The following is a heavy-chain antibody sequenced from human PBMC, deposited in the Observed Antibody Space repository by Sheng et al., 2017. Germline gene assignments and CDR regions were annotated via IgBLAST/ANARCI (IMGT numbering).Heavy chain of an antibody. Sequence: QVQLVESGGGVVQPGRSLRLSCAASGFTFSSYGMHWVRQAPGKGLEWVAAISYDGSNKFYADSVKGRFTISRDNSKNTMYLQMNSLRADDTAVYYCARDHFSGERFLDYWGPG. V-gene: IGHV3-30*03. D-gene: IGHD3-10*01. CDR1: GFTFSSYG. CDR3: ARDHFSGERFLDY. J-gene: IGHJ4*03. CDR2: ISYDGSNK.